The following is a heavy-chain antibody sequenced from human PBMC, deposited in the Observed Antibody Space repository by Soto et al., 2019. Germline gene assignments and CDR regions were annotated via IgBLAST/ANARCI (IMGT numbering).Heavy chain of an antibody. D-gene: IGHD1-26*01. CDR3: ARALYRGWFDP. V-gene: IGHV4-4*02. Sequence: QVQVQESGPGLVKPSGTLSLTCAVSGVSISKNNWWAWVRQSPGKGLEWIGEISDIGTTNYNPSLKSRLTISVDKTKTQFSLQVTSVTAADTAVYYCARALYRGWFDPWGPGTLVTVSS. CDR1: GVSISKNNW. J-gene: IGHJ5*02. CDR2: ISDIGTT.